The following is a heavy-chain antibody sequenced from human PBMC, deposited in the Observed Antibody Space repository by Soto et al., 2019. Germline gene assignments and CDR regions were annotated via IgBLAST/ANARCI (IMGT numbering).Heavy chain of an antibody. D-gene: IGHD3-3*01. CDR2: ISYDGSNK. J-gene: IGHJ6*02. V-gene: IGHV3-30*18. Sequence: GGSLRLSCAASGFTFSSYGMHWVRQAPGKGLEWVAVISYDGSNKYYADSVKGRFTISRDNSKNTLYLQMNSLRAEDTAVYYCAKDPGTYYDFWSGSYGMDVWGQGTTVTVSS. CDR1: GFTFSSYG. CDR3: AKDPGTYYDFWSGSYGMDV.